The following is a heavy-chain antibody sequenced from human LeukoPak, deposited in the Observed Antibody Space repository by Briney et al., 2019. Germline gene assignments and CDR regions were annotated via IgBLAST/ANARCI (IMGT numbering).Heavy chain of an antibody. V-gene: IGHV3-7*03. CDR2: IKQDGSEE. J-gene: IGHJ6*04. CDR1: GFTFSSYW. Sequence: GGSLRLSCAASGFTFSSYWMSWVRQAPGKGLEWVANIKQDGSEEYYVDSVKGRFTISRDNAKNSLYLQMNSLRAEDTAVYYCARDFLAFTSIYGMDVWGKGTTVTVSS. CDR3: ARDFLAFTSIYGMDV.